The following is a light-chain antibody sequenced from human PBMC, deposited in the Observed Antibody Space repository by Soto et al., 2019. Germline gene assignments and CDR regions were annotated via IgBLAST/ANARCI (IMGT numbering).Light chain of an antibody. CDR2: KAS. CDR3: QHCKSYSEE. Sequence: DIQMTQSPSTLSGSVGDRVTITCRASQTISSLLAWYQQKPGKAPKLLIYKASTLKSGVPSSFSGSGSGTEFNLTISSLQHDDFATHYGQHCKSYSEEFGQGTKVELK. J-gene: IGKJ1*01. CDR1: QTISSL. V-gene: IGKV1-5*03.